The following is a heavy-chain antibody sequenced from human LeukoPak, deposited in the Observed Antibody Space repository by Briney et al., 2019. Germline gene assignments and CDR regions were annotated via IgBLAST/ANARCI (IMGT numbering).Heavy chain of an antibody. V-gene: IGHV3-23*01. CDR3: ANDLSSSHVSEYFDD. CDR2: ISGSGGST. Sequence: GGSLRLSCAASAFTFSTYAMSWVRQAPGKGLEWVSGISGSGGSTYYADSVKGRFTISRDNSKTTLYLQMNSLRAADTAVYYCANDLSSSHVSEYFDDWGQGTLVTAS. J-gene: IGHJ4*02. D-gene: IGHD6-6*01. CDR1: AFTFSTYA.